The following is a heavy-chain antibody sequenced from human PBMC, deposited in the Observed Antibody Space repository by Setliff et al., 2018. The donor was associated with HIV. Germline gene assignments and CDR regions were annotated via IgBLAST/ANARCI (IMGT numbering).Heavy chain of an antibody. CDR1: GFTVDNYG. D-gene: IGHD6-19*01. CDR2: INWNGVTT. Sequence: GGSLRLSCAASGFTVDNYGMSWVRQSPGKGLEWVSTINWNGVTTYYADSVKGRFTISRDNAKNSLYLQMNSLRPEDTAVYYCAKNLYRSPWSPLDYWGQGTLVTVSS. CDR3: AKNLYRSPWSPLDY. V-gene: IGHV3-20*04. J-gene: IGHJ4*02.